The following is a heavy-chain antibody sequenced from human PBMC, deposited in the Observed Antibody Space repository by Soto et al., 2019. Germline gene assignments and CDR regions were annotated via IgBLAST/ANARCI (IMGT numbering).Heavy chain of an antibody. CDR1: GYTFSKYG. Sequence: QVQLVQSGGEVKRPGASVKVSCKTSGYTFSKYGITWVRQAPGQPLEWLGWISLYSDGTNYAQKFQGRVSMTTDTSTTTAYMELRSLRSDDTAVYYCARVVPDAEAWFGPWGQGTLVTVSS. J-gene: IGHJ5*02. CDR3: ARVVPDAEAWFGP. D-gene: IGHD2-2*01. V-gene: IGHV1-18*01. CDR2: ISLYSDGT.